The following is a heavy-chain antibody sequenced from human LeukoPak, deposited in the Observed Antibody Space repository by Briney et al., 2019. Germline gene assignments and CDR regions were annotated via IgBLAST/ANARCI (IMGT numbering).Heavy chain of an antibody. CDR2: IKQDGSEK. CDR1: GLSFSSYD. J-gene: IGHJ4*02. V-gene: IGHV3-7*01. D-gene: IGHD6-19*01. Sequence: GGSLRLSCAAAGLSFSSYDMYWVRQAPGMGLEWVANIKQDGSEKHYVDSVKGRFTISRDNAKNSVYLEMNSLRAEDTAVYYCARVHSSGWENTFDYWGQGTLVTVSS. CDR3: ARVHSSGWENTFDY.